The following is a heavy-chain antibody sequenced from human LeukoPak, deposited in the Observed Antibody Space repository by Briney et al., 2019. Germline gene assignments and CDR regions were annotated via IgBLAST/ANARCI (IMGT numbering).Heavy chain of an antibody. D-gene: IGHD2-15*01. CDR3: AKFLWVPPGYCSGGSCYPTPFDY. J-gene: IGHJ4*02. V-gene: IGHV3-21*04. CDR1: TFTFSSYS. CDR2: ISSGSSFI. Sequence: PGGSLRLSCAASTFTFSSYSMNWVRQAPGKGLEWVSSISSGSSFIYYADSVKGRFTISRDNAKNSLYLQMNSLRAEDTAVYYCAKFLWVPPGYCSGGSCYPTPFDYWGQGTLVTVSS.